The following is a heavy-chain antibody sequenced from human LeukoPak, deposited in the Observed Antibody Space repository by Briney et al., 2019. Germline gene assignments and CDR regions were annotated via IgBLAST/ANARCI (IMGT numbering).Heavy chain of an antibody. D-gene: IGHD6-13*01. CDR1: GFTFSSYA. CDR3: ARSYTRRYSSSFYFDY. CDR2: ISYDGSNK. Sequence: GGSLRLSCAASGFTFSSYAMHWVRQAPGKGLEWVAVISYDGSNKYYADSVKGRFTISRDNSKNTLYLQMNSLRAEDTAVYYCARSYTRRYSSSFYFDYWGQGTLVTVSS. J-gene: IGHJ4*02. V-gene: IGHV3-30-3*01.